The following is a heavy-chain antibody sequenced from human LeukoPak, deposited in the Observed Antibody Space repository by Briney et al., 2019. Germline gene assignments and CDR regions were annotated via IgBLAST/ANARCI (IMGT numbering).Heavy chain of an antibody. D-gene: IGHD6-13*01. V-gene: IGHV5-51*01. CDR1: GYSFTNYW. CDR2: VYPGDSDT. J-gene: IGHJ4*02. Sequence: GESLKISCKASGYSFTNYWIGWVRQMPGKGLEWMGIVYPGDSDTKYGPSFQGQVTISADKSISTAYLQWSSLKASDTAMYYCARPSITYSSSWYGEFYFDYWGQGTLVTVSS. CDR3: ARPSITYSSSWYGEFYFDY.